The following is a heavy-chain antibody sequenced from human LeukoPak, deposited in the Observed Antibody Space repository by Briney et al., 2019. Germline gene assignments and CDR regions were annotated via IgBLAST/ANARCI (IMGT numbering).Heavy chain of an antibody. J-gene: IGHJ4*02. V-gene: IGHV1-18*01. D-gene: IGHD6-19*01. CDR2: ISVYNGNT. CDR1: GYTFTNYG. Sequence: ASVKDSCKASGYTFTNYGINWVRQAPGQGREWMGWISVYNGNTNYAQKRQGRVTMTTDTSTSTAYMELRSLRSDDTAVYYCARDSSGWYNFDYWGQGTLVTVSS. CDR3: ARDSSGWYNFDY.